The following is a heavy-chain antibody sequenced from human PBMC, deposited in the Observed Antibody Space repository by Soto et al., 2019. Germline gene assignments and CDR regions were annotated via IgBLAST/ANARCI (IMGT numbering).Heavy chain of an antibody. CDR1: GYSFTSYW. J-gene: IGHJ6*02. CDR2: IDPSDSYT. CDR3: ARRKQVVLDGMDV. Sequence: PGETLKISCKGSGYSFTSYWISWVRQMPGKGLEWMGRIDPSDSYTNYSPSFQGHVTISADKSISTAYLQWSSLKASDTAMYYCARRKQVVLDGMDVWGQGTPVTVSS. D-gene: IGHD6-13*01. V-gene: IGHV5-10-1*01.